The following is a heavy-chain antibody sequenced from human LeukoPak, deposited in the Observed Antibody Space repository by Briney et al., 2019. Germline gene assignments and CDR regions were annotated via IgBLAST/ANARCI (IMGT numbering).Heavy chain of an antibody. CDR2: ISTSGAST. Sequence: PGGSLRLSCANSGFTFSRFAMSWVRQAPGKGLEWVSTISTSGASTYYADSVRGRFTISRDNSKNTLYLQMMSLRAEDTAVYYCAKDWKDYGDFHAFDVWGQGTMVTVSS. D-gene: IGHD4-17*01. V-gene: IGHV3-23*01. J-gene: IGHJ3*01. CDR1: GFTFSRFA. CDR3: AKDWKDYGDFHAFDV.